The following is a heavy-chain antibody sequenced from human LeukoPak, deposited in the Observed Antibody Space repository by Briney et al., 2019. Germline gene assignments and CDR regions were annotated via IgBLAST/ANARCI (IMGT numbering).Heavy chain of an antibody. D-gene: IGHD6-13*01. CDR2: IYYSGST. V-gene: IGHV4-59*12. CDR1: GGSISSYY. Sequence: SETLSLTCTVSGGSISSYYWSWIRQPPGKGLEWIGYIYYSGSTNYNPSLKSRVTMSVDKSKNQFSLKLTSVTAADTAVYYCASAEPRGIIWYPYWGQGTLVTVSS. CDR3: ASAEPRGIIWYPY. J-gene: IGHJ4*02.